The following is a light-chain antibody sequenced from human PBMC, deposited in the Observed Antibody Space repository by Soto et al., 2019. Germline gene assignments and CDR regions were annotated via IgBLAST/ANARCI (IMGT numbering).Light chain of an antibody. J-gene: IGKJ2*01. Sequence: EIVMTQSPATLSVSPGERATLSCRASQRVSTNLAWYQQKPGQAPRLLIYGASTRATGIPGRFSGSGAETDFTLTRSNLQSEDFAVYYCQQYSDWPPTYTFGQGTKLEIK. V-gene: IGKV3-15*01. CDR1: QRVSTN. CDR3: QQYSDWPPTYT. CDR2: GAS.